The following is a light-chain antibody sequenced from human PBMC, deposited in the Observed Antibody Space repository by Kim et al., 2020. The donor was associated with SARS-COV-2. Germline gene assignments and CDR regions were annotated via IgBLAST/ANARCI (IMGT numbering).Light chain of an antibody. CDR2: YDS. CDR1: NCGSKS. Sequence: SYELTQPPSVSVAPGKTASITCWENNCGSKSVHWYQQKPGQAPVVVIYYDSGRPSGIPERFSGSNSGNTATLTFSRIEAGDEADYCCQVCGNSSDLNYVFGAGTKVTVL. J-gene: IGLJ1*01. V-gene: IGLV3-21*04. CDR3: QVCGNSSDLNYV.